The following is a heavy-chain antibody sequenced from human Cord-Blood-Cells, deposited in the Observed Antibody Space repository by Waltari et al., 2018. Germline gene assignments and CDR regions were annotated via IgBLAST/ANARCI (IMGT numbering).Heavy chain of an antibody. Sequence: QVQLVQSGAEVKKPGASVKVSCKASGYTFTGYYMHWVRQAPGQGLGWMGWINPNSGGTTYAQKFQGRVTMTRDTSISTAYMELSRLRSDDTAVYYCARDFQYYGGNYYYGMDVWGQGTTVTVSS. CDR2: INPNSGGT. V-gene: IGHV1-2*02. D-gene: IGHD4-17*01. CDR3: ARDFQYYGGNYYYGMDV. CDR1: GYTFTGYY. J-gene: IGHJ6*02.